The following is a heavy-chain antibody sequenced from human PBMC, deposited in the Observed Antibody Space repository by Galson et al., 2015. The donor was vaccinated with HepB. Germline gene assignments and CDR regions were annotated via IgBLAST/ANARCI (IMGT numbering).Heavy chain of an antibody. CDR3: ARSPLRFLDWLPYYDYYYMDV. CDR1: GYTFTDYV. D-gene: IGHD3-3*01. Sequence: SVKVSCKASGYTFTDYVVNWVRQAPGQGLEWMGWMNTNTGKPTYAPGIAGRSVFSLDTSVTTAYLQISSLETDDTAVYYCARSPLRFLDWLPYYDYYYMDVWGEGTTVTVSS. CDR2: MNTNTGKP. J-gene: IGHJ6*03. V-gene: IGHV7-4-1*02.